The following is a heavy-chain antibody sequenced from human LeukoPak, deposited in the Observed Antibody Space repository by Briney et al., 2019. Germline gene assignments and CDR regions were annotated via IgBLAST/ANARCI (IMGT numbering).Heavy chain of an antibody. Sequence: KPSGTLSLTCAVSGGSISSSNWWTWVRQPPGKGLEWIGEIYPSGSTNYNLSLKSRVTISIDKSKNQFSLKLSSVTAADTAIYYCAGHPPGGWFDAWGQGILVTVSS. CDR3: AGHPPGGWFDA. CDR2: IYPSGST. CDR1: GGSISSSNW. V-gene: IGHV4-4*02. D-gene: IGHD4-23*01. J-gene: IGHJ5*02.